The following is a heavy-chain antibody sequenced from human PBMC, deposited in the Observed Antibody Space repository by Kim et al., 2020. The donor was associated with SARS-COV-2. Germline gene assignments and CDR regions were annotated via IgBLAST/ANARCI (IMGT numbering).Heavy chain of an antibody. CDR2: ISDRGAST. CDR3: SKEPGSKYYFAY. CDR1: GFTFNNHG. J-gene: IGHJ4*02. D-gene: IGHD1-26*01. Sequence: GGSLRLSCAASGFTFNNHGMNWVRQAPGKGLEWVAAISDRGASTAYADSAKGRFTISRDNSKNTLYLQMNSLRAEDTAVYYCSKEPGSKYYFAYWGQGTPVTVSS. V-gene: IGHV3-23*01.